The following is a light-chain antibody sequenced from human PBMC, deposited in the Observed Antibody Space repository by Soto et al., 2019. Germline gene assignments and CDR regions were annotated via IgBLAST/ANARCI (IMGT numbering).Light chain of an antibody. J-gene: IGKJ5*01. CDR2: GAS. V-gene: IGKV3-20*01. CDR1: QSVSNSY. CDR3: QQYGTTRIT. Sequence: EIVLTQSPGTLSLSPGERATLSCRASQSVSNSYLAWYQQKPGRAPRLLMYGASNSATGIPDRLSGSGSETDFTLTISRLEPEDFAVYYCQQYGTTRITFGQGTRLEIK.